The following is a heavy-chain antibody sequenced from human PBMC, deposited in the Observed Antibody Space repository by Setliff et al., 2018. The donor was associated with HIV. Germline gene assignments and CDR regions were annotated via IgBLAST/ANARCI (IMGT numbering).Heavy chain of an antibody. CDR2: IKQDGSEK. Sequence: PGGSLRLSCAASGFTFSSYWMSWVRQAPGKGLEWVANIKQDGSEKYYVDSVKGRFTISRDNARKSVYLQIDSLRAEDTAVYYCARDRGYDLDYFDYWGQGTLVTVSS. V-gene: IGHV3-7*05. CDR3: ARDRGYDLDYFDY. D-gene: IGHD5-12*01. J-gene: IGHJ4*02. CDR1: GFTFSSYW.